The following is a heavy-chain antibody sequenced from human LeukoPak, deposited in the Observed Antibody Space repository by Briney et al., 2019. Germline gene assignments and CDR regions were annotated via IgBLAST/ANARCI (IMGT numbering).Heavy chain of an antibody. V-gene: IGHV4-59*01. CDR2: IYYSGKA. Sequence: PSETLSLTCTVSGGSISSDYWTWIRQPPGKGLEWIGQIYYSGKADYNPSLKSRITISVDTSKNQISLRVNSVTAADTAVYYCARFGVDYDMGVWGQGTTVIVFS. CDR1: GGSISSDY. CDR3: ARFGVDYDMGV. J-gene: IGHJ6*02. D-gene: IGHD3-16*01.